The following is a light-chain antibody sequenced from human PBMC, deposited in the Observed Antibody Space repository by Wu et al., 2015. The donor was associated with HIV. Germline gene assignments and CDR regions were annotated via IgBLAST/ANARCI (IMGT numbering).Light chain of an antibody. CDR3: QQYNNWPRT. V-gene: IGKV3-15*01. CDR1: QSIRSN. Sequence: EIVMTQSPATLSVSPGERATLSCRASQSIRSNLAWYQQKPGQAPRLLIYGASTRATGIPARFSGSGSGPDFTLTISSMKSEDSAVYYCQQYNNWPRTFGQGTKVEIK. CDR2: GAS. J-gene: IGKJ1*01.